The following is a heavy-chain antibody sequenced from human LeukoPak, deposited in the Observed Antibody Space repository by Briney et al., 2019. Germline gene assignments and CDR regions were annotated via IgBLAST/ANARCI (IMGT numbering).Heavy chain of an antibody. CDR3: ARGSPWPREDTAMVDY. CDR1: GFTFSSYA. Sequence: GGSLRLSCAASGFTFSSYAMHWVRQAPGKGLEWVAVISYDGSNKYYADSVKGRFTISRDNSKNTLYLQMNSLRAGDTAVYYCARGSPWPREDTAMVDYWGQGTLVTVSS. CDR2: ISYDGSNK. J-gene: IGHJ4*02. V-gene: IGHV3-30-3*01. D-gene: IGHD5-18*01.